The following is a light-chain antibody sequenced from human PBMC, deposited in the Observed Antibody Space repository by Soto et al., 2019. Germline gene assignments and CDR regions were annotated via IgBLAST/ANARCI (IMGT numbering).Light chain of an antibody. J-gene: IGLJ1*01. V-gene: IGLV2-11*01. CDR2: DVT. CDR1: STDVGGYNC. CDR3: CSHSATYTFV. Sequence: QSVLTQPGSVSGSPGQSVTISCTGTSTDVGGYNCVSWYQQHPGKAPQLLIFDVTHRPSGVPDRFSGSKSGNTASLTISGLQAEDEADSYCCSHSATYTFVFGTGTKVTVL.